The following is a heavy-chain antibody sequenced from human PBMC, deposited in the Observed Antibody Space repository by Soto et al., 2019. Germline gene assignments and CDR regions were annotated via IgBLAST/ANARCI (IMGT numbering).Heavy chain of an antibody. CDR3: ATNTDFADLGYYYYYMDV. CDR1: GGSFSGYY. Sequence: SETLSLTCAVYGGSFSGYYWSWIRQPPGKGLEWIGEINHSGSTNYNPSLKSRVTISVDTSKNHFSLKLSSVTAADTAVYYCATNTDFADLGYYYYYMDVWGKGTTVTVSS. D-gene: IGHD3-3*01. J-gene: IGHJ6*03. V-gene: IGHV4-34*01. CDR2: INHSGST.